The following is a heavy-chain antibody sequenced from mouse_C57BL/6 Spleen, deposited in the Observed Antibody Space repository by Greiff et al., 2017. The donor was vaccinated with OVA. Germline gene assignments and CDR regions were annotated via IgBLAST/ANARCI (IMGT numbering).Heavy chain of an antibody. D-gene: IGHD2-12*01. Sequence: QVQLKESGPGLVQPSQSLSITCTVSGFSLTSYGVHWVRQSPGKGLEWLGVIWRGGSTDYNAAFMSRLSITKDNSKSQVFFKMNSLQADDTAIYYGAKKERRGYYAMDYWGQGTSVTVSS. V-gene: IGHV2-5*01. CDR2: IWRGGST. J-gene: IGHJ4*01. CDR1: GFSLTSYG. CDR3: AKKERRGYYAMDY.